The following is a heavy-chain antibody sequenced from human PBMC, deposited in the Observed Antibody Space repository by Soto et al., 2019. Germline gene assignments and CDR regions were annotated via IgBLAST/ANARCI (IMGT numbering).Heavy chain of an antibody. CDR3: ARVGGVAARTFDY. V-gene: IGHV4-59*01. CDR2: LYYSGNT. J-gene: IGHJ4*02. CDR1: GDSISAFY. D-gene: IGHD2-15*01. Sequence: SETMSLTCTVSGDSISAFYWSWVRQPPGKGLEWIGYLYYSGNTNYNPSLKSRVTISVDASKNQVSLRLTSVTAADTAVYYCARVGGVAARTFDYWGQGTVVTVSS.